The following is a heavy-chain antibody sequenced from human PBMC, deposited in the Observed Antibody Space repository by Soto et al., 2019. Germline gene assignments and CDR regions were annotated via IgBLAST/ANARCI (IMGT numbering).Heavy chain of an antibody. Sequence: QITLKESGPTLVKPTQTLTLTCTFSGFSLSTSGVGVGWIRQPPGKALEWLALIYWDDDKRYSPSLKSRLTITKDTAKNQVVLTMTNMDPVDTATYYCALVGKPDYMDVWGKGTTVTVSS. CDR1: GFSLSTSGVG. V-gene: IGHV2-5*02. J-gene: IGHJ6*03. CDR2: IYWDDDK. D-gene: IGHD3-10*01. CDR3: ALVGKPDYMDV.